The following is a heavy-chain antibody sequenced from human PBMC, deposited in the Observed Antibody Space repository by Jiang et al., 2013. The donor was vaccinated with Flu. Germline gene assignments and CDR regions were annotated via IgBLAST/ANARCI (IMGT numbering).Heavy chain of an antibody. Sequence: GSGLVKPSETLSLTCTVSGGSISSYYWSWIRQPPGKGLEWIGYIYYSGSTNYNPSLKSRVTISVDTSKNQFSLKLSSVTAADTAVYYCARDPARLGELSGYFDLWGRGTLVTVSS. V-gene: IGHV4-59*01. J-gene: IGHJ2*01. CDR1: GGSISSYY. CDR2: IYYSGST. CDR3: ARDPARLGELSGYFDL. D-gene: IGHD3-16*02.